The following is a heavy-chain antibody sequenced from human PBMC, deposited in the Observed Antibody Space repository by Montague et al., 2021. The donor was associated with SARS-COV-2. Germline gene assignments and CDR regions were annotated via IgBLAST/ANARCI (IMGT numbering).Heavy chain of an antibody. CDR2: IDWDDDK. Sequence: PALVKPTQTLTLTCTFSGFSLSTSGMCVSWIRQPPEKALEWLARIDWDDDKYYSTSLKTRLTISKDTSKSQVVLTMTNMDPVDTATYYCARIRYDILTGYQTLFDYWGQGTLVTVSS. V-gene: IGHV2-70*11. CDR1: GFSLSTSGMC. CDR3: ARIRYDILTGYQTLFDY. J-gene: IGHJ4*02. D-gene: IGHD3-9*01.